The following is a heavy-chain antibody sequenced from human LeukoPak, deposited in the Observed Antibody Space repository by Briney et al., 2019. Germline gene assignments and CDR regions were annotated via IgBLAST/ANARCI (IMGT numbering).Heavy chain of an antibody. CDR1: GGTFSSYA. J-gene: IGHJ4*02. CDR3: ARGPRPAVTTIPSPIDY. V-gene: IGHV1-69*05. Sequence: GASVKVSCKASGGTFSSYAISWVRQAPGQGLEWMGRITPIFVTANYVQKFQGRVTITTDESTSTAYMELSSLRSEDTAVYYCARGPRPAVTTIPSPIDYWGQGTLVTVSS. CDR2: ITPIFVTA. D-gene: IGHD4-17*01.